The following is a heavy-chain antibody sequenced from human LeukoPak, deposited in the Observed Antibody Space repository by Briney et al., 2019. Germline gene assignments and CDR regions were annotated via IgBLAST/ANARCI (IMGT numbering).Heavy chain of an antibody. D-gene: IGHD3-10*01. Sequence: GGSLRLSCAASRFTFSSYSMNWVRQAPGKGLEWVSSISSSSSYIYYADSVKGRFTISRDNAKNSLYLQMNSLRAEDTAVYYCARVRVGAYDFEYWGQGTLVTVSS. CDR2: ISSSSSYI. CDR1: RFTFSSYS. CDR3: ARVRVGAYDFEY. V-gene: IGHV3-21*01. J-gene: IGHJ4*02.